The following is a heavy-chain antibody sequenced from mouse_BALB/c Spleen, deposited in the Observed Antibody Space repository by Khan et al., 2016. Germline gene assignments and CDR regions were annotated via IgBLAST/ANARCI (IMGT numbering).Heavy chain of an antibody. D-gene: IGHD1-2*01. Sequence: EVQLQESGPGLVKPSQSLSLTCTVTGYSITSDYAWNWIRQFPGNKLEWMGYISYSGSTRYYPSLKSRISITRDTSKNQFFLQLNSVTTEDTATYFCARRSTAYYAMAYWGQGTSVTVSS. CDR2: ISYSGST. CDR1: GYSITSDYA. CDR3: ARRSTAYYAMAY. V-gene: IGHV3-2*02. J-gene: IGHJ4*01.